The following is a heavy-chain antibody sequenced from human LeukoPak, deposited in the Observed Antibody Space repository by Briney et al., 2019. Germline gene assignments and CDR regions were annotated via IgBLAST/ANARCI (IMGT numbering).Heavy chain of an antibody. D-gene: IGHD5-24*01. CDR2: IIPIFGTA. V-gene: IGHV1-69*01. CDR3: QTRDGYNLDY. J-gene: IGHJ4*02. CDR1: GGTFSSYA. Sequence: ASVKVSCKASGGTFSSYAISWVRQAPGQGLEWMGGIIPIFGTANYAQKFQGRVTITPDESTSTAYMELSSLRSEDTAAYYCQTRDGYNLDYWGQGTLVTVSS.